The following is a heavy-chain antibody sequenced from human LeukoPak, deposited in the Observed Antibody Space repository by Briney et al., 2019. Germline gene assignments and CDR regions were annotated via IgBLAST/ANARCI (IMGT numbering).Heavy chain of an antibody. CDR3: AREASDTAMATYYFDY. V-gene: IGHV4-4*07. CDR1: GGSISTYY. J-gene: IGHJ4*02. D-gene: IGHD5-18*01. CDR2: IHISGRS. Sequence: SETLSLTCTVSGGSISTYYWSWIRQPAGKGLEWIGRIHISGRSSYNPSLQSRVTMSVDTSRNQFSLKLRSVTAADTAVYYCAREASDTAMATYYFDYCGQGTLVTVSS.